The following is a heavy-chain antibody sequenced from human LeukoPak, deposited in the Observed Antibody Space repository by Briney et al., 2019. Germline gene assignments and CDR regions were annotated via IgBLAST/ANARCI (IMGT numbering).Heavy chain of an antibody. CDR2: ISWNSGTI. CDR3: AKDIGWLQYYFDY. Sequence: GGSLRLSCAASGFTFDDYAMHWVRQAPGKGLEWVSGISWNSGTIGYAGSVKGRFTISRDNAKNSLYLQMNGLRPEDTALYYCAKDIGWLQYYFDYWGQGTLVTVSS. V-gene: IGHV3-9*01. D-gene: IGHD5-18*01. J-gene: IGHJ4*02. CDR1: GFTFDDYA.